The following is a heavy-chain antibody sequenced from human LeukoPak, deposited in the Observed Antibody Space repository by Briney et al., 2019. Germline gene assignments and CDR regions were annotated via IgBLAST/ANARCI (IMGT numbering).Heavy chain of an antibody. CDR3: AKDHPRIAVAGYFDY. Sequence: PGGSLRLSCAASGFTFSSYGMHWVRQAPGKGLEWVAVIWYDGSNKYYADSVKGRFTISRDNSKNTLYLQMNSLRAEDTAVYYCAKDHPRIAVAGYFDYWSQGTLVTVSS. D-gene: IGHD6-19*01. J-gene: IGHJ4*02. V-gene: IGHV3-33*06. CDR1: GFTFSSYG. CDR2: IWYDGSNK.